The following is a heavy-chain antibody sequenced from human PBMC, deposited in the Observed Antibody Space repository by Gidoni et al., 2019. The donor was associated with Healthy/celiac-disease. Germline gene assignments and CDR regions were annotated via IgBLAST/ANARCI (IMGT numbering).Heavy chain of an antibody. Sequence: EVQLVDSGGGLVQPGGSLRLSCAASGFTVSSNYMSWVRQAPGKGLEWVSVIYSGGSTYYADSVKGRFTISRDNSKNTLYLQMNSLRAEDTAVYYCARDYSSEDYFDYWGQGTLVTVSS. CDR3: ARDYSSEDYFDY. V-gene: IGHV3-66*01. CDR2: IYSGGST. J-gene: IGHJ4*02. CDR1: GFTVSSNY. D-gene: IGHD5-18*01.